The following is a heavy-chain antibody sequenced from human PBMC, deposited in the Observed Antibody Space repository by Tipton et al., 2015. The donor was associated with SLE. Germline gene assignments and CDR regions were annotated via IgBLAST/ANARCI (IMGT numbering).Heavy chain of an antibody. CDR3: ARESSTGAFDY. J-gene: IGHJ4*02. Sequence: VQLVQSGGGLVQAGESLKLSCEASGFTFSNYWMNWVRQAPGKGLEWVANINHDGSEIFYVDSVKGRFTIFRDNAKYTLYLQMNSLRAEDTALYYCARESSTGAFDYWGQGNLVTVSS. CDR2: INHDGSEI. D-gene: IGHD1-14*01. CDR1: GFTFSNYW. V-gene: IGHV3-7*01.